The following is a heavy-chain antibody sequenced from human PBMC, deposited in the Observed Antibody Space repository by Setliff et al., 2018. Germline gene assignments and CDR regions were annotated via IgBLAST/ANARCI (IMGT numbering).Heavy chain of an antibody. Sequence: SETLSLTCTVSGGSISSYYWSWIRQPAGKELEWIGHIYTTGSTNYNPSLKSRVTLSVDTSKNQFSLKLTSVTAADTAIYYCARTPYYYDTAGYDFWGQGTLVTVSS. D-gene: IGHD3-22*01. V-gene: IGHV4-4*07. CDR2: IYTTGST. CDR3: ARTPYYYDTAGYDF. J-gene: IGHJ4*02. CDR1: GGSISSYY.